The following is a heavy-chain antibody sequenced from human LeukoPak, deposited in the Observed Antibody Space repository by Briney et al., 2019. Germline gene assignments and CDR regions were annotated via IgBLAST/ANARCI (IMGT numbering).Heavy chain of an antibody. D-gene: IGHD4-11*01. J-gene: IGHJ3*01. CDR3: ARWLTTSAGFDF. CDR1: GGSVSCSSAT. CDR2: KLWRFKWYR. V-gene: IGHV6-1*01. Sequence: SHTLSLTCPISGGSVSCSSATWSWLTQSPSRGLEGLGGKLWRFKWYRDYAASVEGRIPINPATSRNRFSRQLDFVTPEDSAVYFCARWLTTSAGFDFWGRGTVVTVSS.